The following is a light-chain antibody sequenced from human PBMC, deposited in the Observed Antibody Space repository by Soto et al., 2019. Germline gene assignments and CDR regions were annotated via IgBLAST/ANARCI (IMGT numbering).Light chain of an antibody. CDR3: QQLNIYPLT. J-gene: IGKJ4*01. CDR2: AAS. V-gene: IGKV1-9*01. CDR1: QAISSS. Sequence: DIQLTQSPSFLSASVGDKVTITCRASQAISSSLAWYQQNPGKAPKLLIYAASTLQSGVPSRFSGSGSGTEFTLTFSSLQPEDFATYYCQQLNIYPLTFGGGAKVEI.